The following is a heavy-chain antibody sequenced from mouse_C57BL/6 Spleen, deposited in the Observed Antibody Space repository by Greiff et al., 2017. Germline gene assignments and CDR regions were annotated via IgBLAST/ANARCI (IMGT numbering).Heavy chain of an antibody. CDR2: IYWDDDK. J-gene: IGHJ3*01. CDR3: ARSGGLDYGNYLAY. Sequence: QVTLKESGPGILQSSQTLSLTCSFSGFSLSTSGMGVSWIRQPSGKGLEWLAHIYWDDDKRYNPSLKSRLTISKDTSRNQVFLKITSVDTADTATYYCARSGGLDYGNYLAYWGQGTLVTVSA. V-gene: IGHV8-12*01. CDR1: GFSLSTSGMG. D-gene: IGHD2-1*01.